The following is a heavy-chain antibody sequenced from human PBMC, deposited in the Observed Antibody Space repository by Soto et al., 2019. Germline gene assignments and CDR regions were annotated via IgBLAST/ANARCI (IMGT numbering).Heavy chain of an antibody. CDR2: IWYDGSNK. CDR3: ARATSPSRGIVVVVASPMDV. Sequence: PGGSLRLSCAASGFTFSSYGMHWVRQAPGKGLEWVAVIWYDGSNKYYADSVKGRFTISRDNSKNTLYLQMNSLRAEDTAVYYCARATSPSRGIVVVVASPMDVWGKGTTVTVSS. D-gene: IGHD2-15*01. CDR1: GFTFSSYG. V-gene: IGHV3-33*01. J-gene: IGHJ6*03.